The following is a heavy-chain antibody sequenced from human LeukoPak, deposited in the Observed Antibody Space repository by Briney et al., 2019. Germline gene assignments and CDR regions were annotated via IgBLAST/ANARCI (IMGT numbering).Heavy chain of an antibody. CDR1: GYTLTELS. D-gene: IGHD3-22*01. Sequence: ASVKVSCKVSGYTLTELSMHWVRQAPGKGLEWMGGFDPEDGETIYAQKFQGRVTMTGDTSTDIAYMELRSLRSDDTAVYYCARDSPRYDSSGFDPWGQGTLVTVSS. J-gene: IGHJ5*02. CDR2: FDPEDGET. CDR3: ARDSPRYDSSGFDP. V-gene: IGHV1-24*01.